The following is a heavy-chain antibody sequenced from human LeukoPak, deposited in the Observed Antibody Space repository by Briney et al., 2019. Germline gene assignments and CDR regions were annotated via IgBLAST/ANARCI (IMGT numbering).Heavy chain of an antibody. CDR1: GYSISSGYY. V-gene: IGHV4-38-2*01. CDR2: IYHSGST. J-gene: IGHJ3*02. Sequence: SETLSLTCAVSGYSISSGYYWGWIRQPPGKGLEWIGSIYHSGSTYYNPSLKGRVTISGDTSKNQFSLKLSSVTAADTAVYFCATNAGPAALDAVDIWGQGTMVTVSS. CDR3: ATNAGPAALDAVDI. D-gene: IGHD2-2*01.